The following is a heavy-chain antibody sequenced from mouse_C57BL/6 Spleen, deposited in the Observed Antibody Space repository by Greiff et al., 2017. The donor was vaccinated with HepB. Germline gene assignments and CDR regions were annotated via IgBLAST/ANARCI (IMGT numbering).Heavy chain of an antibody. D-gene: IGHD3-2*02. CDR3: ARGGGQLRSPFAY. CDR1: GYAFSSSW. J-gene: IGHJ3*01. Sequence: VQLQQSGPELVKPGASVKISCKASGYAFSSSWMNWVKQRPGKGLEWIGRIYPGDGDTNDNGKFKGKATLTADKSSSTAYMQLSSLTSEDSAVYFCARGGGQLRSPFAYWGQGTLVTVSA. CDR2: IYPGDGDT. V-gene: IGHV1-82*01.